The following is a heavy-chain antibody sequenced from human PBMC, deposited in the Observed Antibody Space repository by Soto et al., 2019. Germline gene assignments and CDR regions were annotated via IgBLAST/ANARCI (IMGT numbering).Heavy chain of an antibody. CDR3: ARDRGHSYAPAY. J-gene: IGHJ4*02. CDR2: ISAYNGDT. D-gene: IGHD5-18*01. Sequence: ASVNVSCKASGDNFTSYGISWVRQAPGQGLEWMGWISAYNGDTNYAQKLQGRVTMTTDTSTSTAYMELRSLRSDDTAVYYCARDRGHSYAPAYWGQGTLVTVAS. CDR1: GDNFTSYG. V-gene: IGHV1-18*01.